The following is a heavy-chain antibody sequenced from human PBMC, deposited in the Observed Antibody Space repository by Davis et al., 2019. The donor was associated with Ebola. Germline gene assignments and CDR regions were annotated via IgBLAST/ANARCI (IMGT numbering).Heavy chain of an antibody. Sequence: GGSLRLSCKGSGYSFTSYWIVWVRQMPGKGLEWMGIIYPGDSDTRYSPSFQGQVTISADKSISTAYLQWSSLKASDTAMYYCARHLGIAGKIDYWGQGTLVTVSS. CDR1: GYSFTSYW. CDR2: IYPGDSDT. J-gene: IGHJ4*02. V-gene: IGHV5-51*01. D-gene: IGHD6-13*01. CDR3: ARHLGIAGKIDY.